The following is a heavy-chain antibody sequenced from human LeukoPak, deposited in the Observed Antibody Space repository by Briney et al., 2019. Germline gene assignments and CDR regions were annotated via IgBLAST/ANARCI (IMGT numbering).Heavy chain of an antibody. D-gene: IGHD2-2*01. CDR2: INPNDGDA. CDR3: ARANFLYCSSSTCLFDY. CDR1: GYTFTAYY. V-gene: IGHV1-2*02. J-gene: IGHJ4*02. Sequence: ASVKPSCTASGYTFTAYYMNWVRQAPGQGVEWMGWINPNDGDANYAQKFQGRVTVTRDTSISTAHMEVSRLRSDDTAVYYCARANFLYCSSSTCLFDYWGQGTLLTVSS.